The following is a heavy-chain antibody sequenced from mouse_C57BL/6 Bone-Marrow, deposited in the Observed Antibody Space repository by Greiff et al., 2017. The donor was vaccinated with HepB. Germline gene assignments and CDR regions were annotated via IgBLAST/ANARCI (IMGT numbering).Heavy chain of an antibody. CDR1: GYTFTSYW. Sequence: QVQLQQPGAELVRPGSSVKLSCKASGYTFTSYWMDWVKQRPGQGLEWIGNIYPSDSETHYNQKFKDKATLTVDNSSSTAYMQLSSLTSEYSAVYYCARGRIFYYWGQGSTLTVSS. CDR2: IYPSDSET. J-gene: IGHJ2*01. CDR3: ARGRIFYY. V-gene: IGHV1-61*01.